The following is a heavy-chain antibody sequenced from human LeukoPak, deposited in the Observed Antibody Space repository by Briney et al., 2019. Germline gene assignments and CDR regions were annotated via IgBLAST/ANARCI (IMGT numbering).Heavy chain of an antibody. CDR1: GYTFTNYY. J-gene: IGHJ4*02. Sequence: VASVKVSCKASGYTFTNYYIHWVRQAPGQGLEWVGMINPSGGRTSYAQRFQGRVTVTRDMSTSTVYMELSSLRSDDTAVYYCARSGCSGGSCFFDYWGQGTLVTVSS. V-gene: IGHV1-46*01. CDR3: ARSGCSGGSCFFDY. CDR2: INPSGGRT. D-gene: IGHD2-15*01.